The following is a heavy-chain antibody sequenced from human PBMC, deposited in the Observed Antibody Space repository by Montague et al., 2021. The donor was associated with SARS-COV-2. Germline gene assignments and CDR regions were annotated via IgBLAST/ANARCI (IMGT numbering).Heavy chain of an antibody. V-gene: IGHV4-4*07. J-gene: IGHJ5*02. CDR2: IHASGIS. CDR3: ARGRFYYDSGELGS. Sequence: SETLSLTCTVSGGSTNNYYWSWIRQPAGKGLEWIGRIHASGISTYNPSLETRVTMSVDTSKNRFSLKLSSATAADTAVYYCARGRFYYDSGELGSWGQGTLVTVSS. CDR1: GGSTNNYY. D-gene: IGHD3-22*01.